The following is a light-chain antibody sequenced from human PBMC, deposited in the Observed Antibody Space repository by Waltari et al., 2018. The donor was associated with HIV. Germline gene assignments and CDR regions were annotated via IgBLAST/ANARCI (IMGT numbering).Light chain of an antibody. Sequence: IQLTQSPPFLSASVGDTVRITCRATQGVGSYLAWYQKKPGRPPNLLIYAVSVLQSGVPSRFSASGSGTEFTLTISGLQPEDLATYYCQQLKSYPVTFGGGTEVDSK. V-gene: IGKV1-9*01. J-gene: IGKJ4*01. CDR3: QQLKSYPVT. CDR2: AVS. CDR1: QGVGSY.